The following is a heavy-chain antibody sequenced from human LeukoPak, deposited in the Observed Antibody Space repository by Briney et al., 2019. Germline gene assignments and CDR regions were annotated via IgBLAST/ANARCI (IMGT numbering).Heavy chain of an antibody. Sequence: PGGSLRLSCAASGFTFSSYWMSWVRQAPGKGLEWVSAISGSGGSTYYADSVKGRFTISRDNSKNTLYLQMNSLRAEDTAVYYCAKARTLVGASDYWGQGTLVTVSS. CDR2: ISGSGGST. CDR3: AKARTLVGASDY. CDR1: GFTFSSYW. J-gene: IGHJ4*02. V-gene: IGHV3-23*01. D-gene: IGHD1-26*01.